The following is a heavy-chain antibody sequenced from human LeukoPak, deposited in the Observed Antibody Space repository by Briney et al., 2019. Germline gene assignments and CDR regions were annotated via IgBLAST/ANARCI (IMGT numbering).Heavy chain of an antibody. Sequence: PSETLSLTCTVSGGSISSYYWSWIRQPAGKGLEWIGRIYTSGSTNYNPSLTSRGTMSVDTTKNQFSLKLSSVTAADTAVYYCARDDDYGGVDAFDIWGQGTMVTVSS. CDR1: GGSISSYY. D-gene: IGHD4-23*01. CDR3: ARDDDYGGVDAFDI. J-gene: IGHJ3*02. CDR2: IYTSGST. V-gene: IGHV4-4*07.